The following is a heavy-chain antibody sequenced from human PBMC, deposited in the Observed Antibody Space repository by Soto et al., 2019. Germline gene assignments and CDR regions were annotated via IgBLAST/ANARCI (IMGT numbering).Heavy chain of an antibody. Sequence: DVQLVESGGGLFQPGGSLRLSCVASGFNFRDYWMHWVRQAPGKGLDWLSRVDRHDYSTTYADSVKGRVTISRDNAKNTLDLQRSSITVEDTAVYYCVRQMTDVTAGDYCGQGTLVTVSS. CDR2: VDRHDYST. V-gene: IGHV3-74*03. CDR3: VRQMTDVTAGDY. J-gene: IGHJ4*02. D-gene: IGHD2-21*02. CDR1: GFNFRDYW.